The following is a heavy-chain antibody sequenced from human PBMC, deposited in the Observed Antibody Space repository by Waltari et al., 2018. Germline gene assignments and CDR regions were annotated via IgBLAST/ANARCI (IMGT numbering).Heavy chain of an antibody. Sequence: QVQLVQSGAEVKKPGSSVKVSCKASGGTFSSYAISWVRQAPGQGLEWMGGIIPIFGTAKHAQKFQGRVTITAEESTSTAYMGLSSLGSEDTAGYYWARALSTYWYFDLWGRGTLVTVSS. J-gene: IGHJ2*01. CDR3: ARALSTYWYFDL. V-gene: IGHV1-69*12. CDR2: IIPIFGTA. CDR1: GGTFSSYA.